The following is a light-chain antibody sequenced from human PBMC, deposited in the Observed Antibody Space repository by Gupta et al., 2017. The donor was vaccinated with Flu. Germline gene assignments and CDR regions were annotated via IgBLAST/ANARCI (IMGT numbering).Light chain of an antibody. CDR3: QQGYSTPWT. CDR2: AAS. CDR1: QRVSNF. V-gene: IGKV1-39*01. J-gene: IGKJ1*01. Sequence: PSSRAAAVGYRVTITCRASQRVSNFLDWYQQKPGKAPKLLIYAASTVKGGVPSRFSGSGSGTDFTLTINRRQPGDFVTYYCQQGYSTPWTFGRGTTVEIK.